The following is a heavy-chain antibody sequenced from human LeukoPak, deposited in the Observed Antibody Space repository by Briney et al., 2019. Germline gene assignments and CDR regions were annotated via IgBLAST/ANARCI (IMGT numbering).Heavy chain of an antibody. V-gene: IGHV4-39*02. J-gene: IGHJ4*02. Sequence: PSETLSLTCTVSGGSIRSRSYHWGWIRQSPGKGLEWIGSMYYRGTTYENSSLKSRLTLSIDTSKNQFSLKLTSVTAADTGVYYCVREYSRSVGAGSRPDLWGQGLLVTVSS. D-gene: IGHD3-16*01. CDR2: MYYRGTT. CDR3: VREYSRSVGAGSRPDL. CDR1: GGSIRSRSYH.